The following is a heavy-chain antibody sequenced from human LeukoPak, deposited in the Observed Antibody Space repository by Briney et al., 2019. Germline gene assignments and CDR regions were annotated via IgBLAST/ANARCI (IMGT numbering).Heavy chain of an antibody. CDR1: GFTFSSYW. D-gene: IGHD6-19*01. CDR3: AREVAVAVPVY. Sequence: GGSLRLSCAASGFTFSSYWMSWVRQAPGKGLEWVANIKQDGSGKYYVDSVKGRFTISRDNAKNSLYLQMNSLRAEDTAVYYCAREVAVAVPVYWGQGTLVTVSS. V-gene: IGHV3-7*01. CDR2: IKQDGSGK. J-gene: IGHJ1*01.